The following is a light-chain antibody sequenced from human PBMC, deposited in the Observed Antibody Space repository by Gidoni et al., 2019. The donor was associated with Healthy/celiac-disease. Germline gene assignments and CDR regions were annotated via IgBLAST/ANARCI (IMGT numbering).Light chain of an antibody. Sequence: DIVMTHSPDSLAVSLGERATINCKSSQSVLYSSNNKNYLAWYQQKPGQPPKLLIYWASTRESGVPDRFSGSGSGTDFTLTISSLQAEDVAAYYCQQYYSTPLTFGGGTKVEIK. J-gene: IGKJ4*01. CDR3: QQYYSTPLT. CDR1: QSVLYSSNNKNY. V-gene: IGKV4-1*01. CDR2: WAS.